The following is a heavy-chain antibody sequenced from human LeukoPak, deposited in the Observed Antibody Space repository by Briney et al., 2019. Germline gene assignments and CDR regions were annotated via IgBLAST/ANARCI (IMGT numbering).Heavy chain of an antibody. Sequence: PGGSLRLSCAASGFTFSRYWMSWVRQAPGKGLEWVANIKQDGSEKYYVDSVKGRFTVSRDNAKNSLDLQMNTLRAEDTAVYYCARRKLTYYYGMDVWGQGTTVTVSS. D-gene: IGHD1-7*01. CDR3: ARRKLTYYYGMDV. CDR2: IKQDGSEK. CDR1: GFTFSRYW. V-gene: IGHV3-7*01. J-gene: IGHJ6*02.